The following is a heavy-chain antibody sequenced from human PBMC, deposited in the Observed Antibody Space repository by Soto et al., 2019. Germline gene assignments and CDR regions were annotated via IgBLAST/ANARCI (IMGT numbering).Heavy chain of an antibody. Sequence: PGGSLRLSCEPPGFTFSGYGLHWVRQAQGKGLEWLAIIRYDGSNKYYGDSVKGRFTISRDNSNNTLYLEMNNLRAEDTAVYYCARDRTFYGSGSKGMDFWGQGTTVTVSS. CDR2: IRYDGSNK. J-gene: IGHJ6*02. CDR3: ARDRTFYGSGSKGMDF. CDR1: GFTFSGYG. D-gene: IGHD3-10*01. V-gene: IGHV3-30*02.